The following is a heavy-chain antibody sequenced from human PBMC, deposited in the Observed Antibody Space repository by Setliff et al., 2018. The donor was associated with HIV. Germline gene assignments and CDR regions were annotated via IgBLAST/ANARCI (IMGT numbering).Heavy chain of an antibody. CDR3: ARDRRDGLYYHGMDV. D-gene: IGHD5-12*01. V-gene: IGHV1-46*01. CDR2: THPSGGSP. Sequence: ASVKVSCKASGYTFTSYAMHWVRQAPGQGLEWMGITHPSGGSPNYAQKFQGRVTMTRDMSTGTVYMELSSLRSEDTAVYYCARDRRDGLYYHGMDVWGQGTTVTVSS. CDR1: GYTFTSYA. J-gene: IGHJ6*02.